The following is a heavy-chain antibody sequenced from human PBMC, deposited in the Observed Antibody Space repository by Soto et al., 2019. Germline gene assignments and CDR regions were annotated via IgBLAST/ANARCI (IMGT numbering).Heavy chain of an antibody. V-gene: IGHV1-18*01. Sequence: QVQLVQSGAEVKKPGASVKVSCKASGYTFSNYGISWVRQAPGQGLEWLGWISAYSGDTNFAQRFQGRVTMTTYKSTSTAYMELRSLTSDDTALYYCARDVVAITTGGPDYWGQGTLVTVSS. D-gene: IGHD3-22*01. J-gene: IGHJ4*02. CDR2: ISAYSGDT. CDR3: ARDVVAITTGGPDY. CDR1: GYTFSNYG.